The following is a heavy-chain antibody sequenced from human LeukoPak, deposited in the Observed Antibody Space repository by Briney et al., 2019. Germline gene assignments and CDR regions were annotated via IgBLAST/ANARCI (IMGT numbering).Heavy chain of an antibody. CDR2: IIPILGTA. D-gene: IGHD3-3*01. CDR3: ATGPEIITIFGVDY. V-gene: IGHV1-69*04. J-gene: IGHJ4*02. CDR1: GGTFSSYA. Sequence: GASVKVSCKASGGTFSSYAISWVRRAPGQGLEWMGRIIPILGTANYAQKFQGRVTMTEDTSTDTAYMELSSLRSEDTAVYYCATGPEIITIFGVDYWGQGTLVTVSS.